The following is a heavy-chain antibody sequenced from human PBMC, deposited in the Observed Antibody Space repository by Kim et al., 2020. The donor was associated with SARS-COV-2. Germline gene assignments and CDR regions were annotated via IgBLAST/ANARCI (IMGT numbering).Heavy chain of an antibody. D-gene: IGHD2-21*02. CDR3: ARDLVVVTANWFDP. Sequence: ASVKVSCKASGYTFTSYAMNWVRQAPGQGLEWMGWINTNTGNPTYAQGFTGRFVFSLDTSVSTAYLQISSLKAEDTAVYYCARDLVVVTANWFDPWGQGTLVTVSS. J-gene: IGHJ5*02. CDR1: GYTFTSYA. CDR2: INTNTGNP. V-gene: IGHV7-4-1*02.